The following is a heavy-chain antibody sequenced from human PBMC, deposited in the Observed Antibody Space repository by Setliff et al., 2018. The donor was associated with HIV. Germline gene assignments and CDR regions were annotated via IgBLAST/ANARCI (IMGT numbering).Heavy chain of an antibody. Sequence: ASETLSLTCTVSGGSISNGIYYWVWIRQPPGKGLEWIGGIFHTGSANYNPSLRSRVTISVDTSKNQLSMKLHSVTAADTTVYYCARWITTPTKGVFDIWGQGTVVTVSS. V-gene: IGHV4-39*01. CDR2: IFHTGSA. D-gene: IGHD3-22*01. J-gene: IGHJ3*02. CDR1: GGSISNGIYY. CDR3: ARWITTPTKGVFDI.